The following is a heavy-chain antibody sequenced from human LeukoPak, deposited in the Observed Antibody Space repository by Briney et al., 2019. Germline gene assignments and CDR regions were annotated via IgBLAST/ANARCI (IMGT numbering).Heavy chain of an antibody. CDR2: IKNKTDGGTT. CDR3: VGYCSGGNCPNAFDI. D-gene: IGHD2-15*01. J-gene: IGHJ3*02. CDR1: GFTFSNAW. V-gene: IGHV3-15*01. Sequence: GGSLRLSCAASGFTFSNAWMSWVRQAPGNGLEWLGRIKNKTDGGTTDYAAPGKGRFTISRDDSKNTLYLQMNSLKTEDTAVYYCVGYCSGGNCPNAFDIWGQGTMVTVSS.